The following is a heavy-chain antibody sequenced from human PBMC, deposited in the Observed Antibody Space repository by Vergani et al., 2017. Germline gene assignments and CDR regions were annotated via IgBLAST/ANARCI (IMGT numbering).Heavy chain of an antibody. CDR3: AGYPTEKVYYYDRSGYAPDY. D-gene: IGHD3-22*01. V-gene: IGHV4-30-4*08. J-gene: IGHJ4*02. Sequence: QVQLQESGPGLVKPSQTLSLTCTVSGGSISSGDYYWSWIRQPPGKGLEWIGYIYYSGITYSNPSLKSRVTISVDTSKNQFSLRLSSVTAADTAVYYCAGYPTEKVYYYDRSGYAPDYWGQGTLVTVSS. CDR2: IYYSGIT. CDR1: GGSISSGDYY.